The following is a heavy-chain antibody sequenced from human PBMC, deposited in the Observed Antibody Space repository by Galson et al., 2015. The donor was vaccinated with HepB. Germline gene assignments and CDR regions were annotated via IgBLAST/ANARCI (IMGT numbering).Heavy chain of an antibody. J-gene: IGHJ5*02. CDR1: GYTFTSYP. D-gene: IGHD3-22*01. CDR3: ARDSGTSGYSYNWFDP. CDR2: INAGNGNT. V-gene: IGHV1-3*01. Sequence: SVKVSCKASGYTFTSYPIHWVRQAPGLRLEWMGWINAGNGNTRYSQNFQDRVTFTRDTSASTAYMELSSLRSEDTAVYYCARDSGTSGYSYNWFDPWGQGALVTVPS.